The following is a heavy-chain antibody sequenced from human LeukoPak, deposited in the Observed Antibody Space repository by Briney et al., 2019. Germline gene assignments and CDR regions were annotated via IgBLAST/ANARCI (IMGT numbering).Heavy chain of an antibody. CDR1: GFTFSSYG. CDR3: AKESPSNHYDSSGLDY. V-gene: IGHV3-30*18. Sequence: GRSLRLSCAASGFTFSSYGMHWVRQAPGKGLEWVAVISYDGSNKYYADAVKGQFTISRDNSKNTLYLQMNSLRAEDTAVYYCAKESPSNHYDSSGLDYWGQGTLVTVSS. CDR2: ISYDGSNK. D-gene: IGHD3-22*01. J-gene: IGHJ4*02.